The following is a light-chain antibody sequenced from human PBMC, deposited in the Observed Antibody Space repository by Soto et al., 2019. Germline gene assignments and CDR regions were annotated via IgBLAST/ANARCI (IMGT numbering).Light chain of an antibody. CDR1: QSISSY. Sequence: DIQMTQSPSPLSASVGDRVTITCRSSQSISSYLNWYQQKPGKAPKLLIYAASSLQSGVPSRFSGSGSGTDFTLTLSSMQPEDFATYYCQQSYTPLTFGGGTKVEIK. CDR3: QQSYTPLT. V-gene: IGKV1-39*01. CDR2: AAS. J-gene: IGKJ4*01.